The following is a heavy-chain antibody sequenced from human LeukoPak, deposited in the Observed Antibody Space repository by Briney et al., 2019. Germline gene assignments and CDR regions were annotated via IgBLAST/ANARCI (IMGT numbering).Heavy chain of an antibody. J-gene: IGHJ4*02. Sequence: GGSLRLSCEASGFTLSTYWMNWVRQVPGKGLDWVANINPDGSGKRYVDSVKGRFTISRDNSKNTLYLQMNSLRPEDTAVYYCARAREYLAIDYWGQGTLVTVSS. D-gene: IGHD2/OR15-2a*01. V-gene: IGHV3-7*01. CDR1: GFTLSTYW. CDR3: ARAREYLAIDY. CDR2: INPDGSGK.